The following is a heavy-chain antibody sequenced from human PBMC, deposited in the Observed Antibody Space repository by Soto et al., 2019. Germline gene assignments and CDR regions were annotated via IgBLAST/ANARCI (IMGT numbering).Heavy chain of an antibody. D-gene: IGHD3-22*01. CDR1: GFTFSSYG. V-gene: IGHV3-30*18. CDR2: ISYDGSNK. CDR3: AKDRRGPLTYYYDSSGYPTEGYFDY. Sequence: HPGGSLRLSCAASGFTFSSYGMHWVRQAPGKGLEWVAVISYDGSNKYYADSVKGRFTISRDNSKNTLYLQMNSLRAEDTAVYYCAKDRRGPLTYYYDSSGYPTEGYFDYWGQGTLVTVSS. J-gene: IGHJ4*02.